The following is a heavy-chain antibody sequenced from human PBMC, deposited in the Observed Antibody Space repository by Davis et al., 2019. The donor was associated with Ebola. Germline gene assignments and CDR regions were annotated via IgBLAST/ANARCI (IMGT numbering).Heavy chain of an antibody. D-gene: IGHD3-9*01. Sequence: SETLSLTCTFSGGSISSYYWSWIRQPPGKGLEWIGYIYYSGSTNYNPSLKSRVTISVDTSKNQFSLKLSSVTAADTAVYYCARGTYYDIPDWGQGTLVTVSS. V-gene: IGHV4-59*12. J-gene: IGHJ4*02. CDR3: ARGTYYDIPD. CDR1: GGSISSYY. CDR2: IYYSGST.